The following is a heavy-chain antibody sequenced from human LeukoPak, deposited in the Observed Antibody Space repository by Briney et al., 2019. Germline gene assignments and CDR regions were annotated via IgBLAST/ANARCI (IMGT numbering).Heavy chain of an antibody. CDR2: INPSGGST. CDR1: GYTFTSYY. J-gene: IGHJ5*02. D-gene: IGHD3-10*01. V-gene: IGHV1-46*01. Sequence: GASVKVSCKASGYTFTSYYMHWVRQAPGQGLEWMGIINPSGGSTSYAQKFQGRVTMTRDMSTSTVYMELSSLRSEDTAVYYCARGIPRVGGVIKGGNCFDPGGRGPLVTVS. CDR3: ARGIPRVGGVIKGGNCFDP.